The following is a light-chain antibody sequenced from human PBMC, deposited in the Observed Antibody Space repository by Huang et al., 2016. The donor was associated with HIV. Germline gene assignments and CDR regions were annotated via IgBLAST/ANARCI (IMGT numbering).Light chain of an antibody. V-gene: IGKV3-15*01. J-gene: IGKJ2*01. Sequence: EIVMTQSQATLSVSPGERATYSCRASQSVSSYLAWYQQKPGQAPRLLSYGASTRAPGIPARFSGSGSGKEFTLTISSLHSEDFAVYYCQQYNNWLGTFGQGTKLEIK. CDR1: QSVSSY. CDR2: GAS. CDR3: QQYNNWLGT.